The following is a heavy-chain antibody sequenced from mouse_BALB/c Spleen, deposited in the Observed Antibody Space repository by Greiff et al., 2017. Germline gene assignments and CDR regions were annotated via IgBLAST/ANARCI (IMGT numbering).Heavy chain of an antibody. CDR3: ARAGDYYYGSKDY. D-gene: IGHD1-1*01. CDR1: GYTFTSYW. J-gene: IGHJ2*01. Sequence: QVQLKESGAELARPGASVKLSCKASGYTFTSYWMQWVKQRPGQGLEWIGAIYPGDGDTRYTQKFKGKATLTADKSSSTAYMQLSSLASEDSAVYYCARAGDYYYGSKDYWGQGTTLTVSS. CDR2: IYPGDGDT. V-gene: IGHV1-87*01.